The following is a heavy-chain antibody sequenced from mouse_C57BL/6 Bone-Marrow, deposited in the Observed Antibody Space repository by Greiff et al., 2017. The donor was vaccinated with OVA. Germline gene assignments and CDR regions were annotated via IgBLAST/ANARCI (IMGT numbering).Heavy chain of an antibody. CDR2: IYPGSGNT. CDR1: GYTFTSYC. Sequence: QVQLQQSGAELVKPGASVKMSCKASGYTFTSYCIHWVKQRPGQGLEWIGWIYPGSGNTKYNEKFKGKATLTADTSSSTAYMQLSSLTSEDSAVYFCQSARVTTGAYWGQGTGITVSA. V-gene: IGHV1-66*01. J-gene: IGHJ3*01. CDR3: QSARVTTGAY. D-gene: IGHD2-2*01.